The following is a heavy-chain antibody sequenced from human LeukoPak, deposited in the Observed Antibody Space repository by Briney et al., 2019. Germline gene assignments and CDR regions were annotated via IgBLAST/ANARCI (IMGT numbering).Heavy chain of an antibody. Sequence: PSETLSLTCTVSGGSISSYYWSWIRQPPGKGLEWIGYIYYSGSTNYNPSLKSRVTISVDTSKNQFSLKLSSVTAADTAVYYCAREHGPYYSHRGAFDPWGQGTLVTVSS. CDR1: GGSISSYY. CDR3: AREHGPYYSHRGAFDP. V-gene: IGHV4-59*01. D-gene: IGHD3-10*01. J-gene: IGHJ5*02. CDR2: IYYSGST.